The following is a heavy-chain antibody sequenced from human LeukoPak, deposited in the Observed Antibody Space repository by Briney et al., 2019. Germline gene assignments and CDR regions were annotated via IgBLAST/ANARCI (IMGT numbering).Heavy chain of an antibody. J-gene: IGHJ1*01. CDR3: AKSGSYLEYLQH. CDR2: TYYRSKWYN. V-gene: IGHV6-1*01. D-gene: IGHD1-26*01. Sequence: SQTLSLTCAISGDSVSANGAAWNWIRQSPSRGLEWLGRTYYRSKWYNVYAESVKSRITINPDTSKNQFSLLLNSVTPEDTAVYYCAKSGSYLEYLQHWGQGTPVTVSS. CDR1: GDSVSANGAA.